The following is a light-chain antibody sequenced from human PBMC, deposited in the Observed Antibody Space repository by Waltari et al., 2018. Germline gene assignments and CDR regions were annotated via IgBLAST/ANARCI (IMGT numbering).Light chain of an antibody. CDR1: SRDVGGYTY. J-gene: IGLJ1*01. CDR2: DIS. V-gene: IGLV2-14*01. Sequence: QSALTQPASVSGSPGQSTTISCTGSSRDVGGYTYLSWYQQHPGKVPKVIIFDISNRPSGVSNRFSGSKSGNTASLTISGLLPEDEADYYCTSYTSRNTLVFGTGTKVTVL. CDR3: TSYTSRNTLV.